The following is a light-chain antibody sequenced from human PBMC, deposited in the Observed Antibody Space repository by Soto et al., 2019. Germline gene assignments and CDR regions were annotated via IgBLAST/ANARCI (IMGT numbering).Light chain of an antibody. CDR2: KAS. J-gene: IGKJ4*01. CDR3: QQYNSYPLT. CDR1: QSLNSW. Sequence: DIQMTQSPPTLSASVGDRVTITCRASQSLNSWLAWYQQKPGKAPKPLIHKASSLESGVPSRFSGSGSGTEFTLPISSLQPDDFATYYCQQYNSYPLTFGGGTKVEIK. V-gene: IGKV1-5*03.